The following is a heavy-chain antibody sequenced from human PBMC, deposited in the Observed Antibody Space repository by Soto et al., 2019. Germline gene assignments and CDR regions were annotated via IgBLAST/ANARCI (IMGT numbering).Heavy chain of an antibody. CDR3: ARANYYGSPGDFDY. V-gene: IGHV3-48*01. CDR1: GFTFSSYS. D-gene: IGHD3-10*01. J-gene: IGHJ4*02. Sequence: EVPLVESGGALVKPGESLTLSCAASGFTFSSYSMNWVRQAPGKGLEWVSYISSSSSTIYYADSVKGRFTISRDNAKNSLYLQMNSLRAEDTAVYYCARANYYGSPGDFDYWGQGTLVTVSS. CDR2: ISSSSSTI.